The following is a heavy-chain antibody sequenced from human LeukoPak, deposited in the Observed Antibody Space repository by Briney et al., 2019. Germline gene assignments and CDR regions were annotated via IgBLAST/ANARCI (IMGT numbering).Heavy chain of an antibody. D-gene: IGHD3-10*01. Sequence: GGSLRLSCAASGFTFSSYSMNWVRQAPGKGLEWVSYISSSSTIYYADSVKGRFTISRDNAKNSLYLQMNSLRAEDTAVYYCASWDGITMVRGVISAFDIWGQGTMVTVSS. J-gene: IGHJ3*02. V-gene: IGHV3-48*04. CDR2: ISSSSTI. CDR1: GFTFSSYS. CDR3: ASWDGITMVRGVISAFDI.